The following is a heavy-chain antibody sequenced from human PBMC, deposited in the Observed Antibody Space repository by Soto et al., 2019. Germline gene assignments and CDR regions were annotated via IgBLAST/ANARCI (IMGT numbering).Heavy chain of an antibody. V-gene: IGHV4-39*01. J-gene: IGHJ6*03. CDR1: GGSISSSSYY. CDR2: IYYSGST. CDR3: ARLRGYYYYMDV. Sequence: SETLSLTCTVSGGSISSSSYYWGWIRQPPGKGLEWIGSIYYSGSTYYNPSLKSRVTISVDTSKNQFSLKLSSVTAADTAVYYCARLRGYYYYMDVWGKGTTVTVSS.